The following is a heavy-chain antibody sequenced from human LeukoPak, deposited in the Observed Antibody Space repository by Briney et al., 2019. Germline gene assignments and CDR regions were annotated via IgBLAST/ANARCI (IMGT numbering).Heavy chain of an antibody. D-gene: IGHD3-3*01. CDR1: GYTLTELS. CDR3: ARDQDFWSGYYRYNWFDP. CDR2: FDPEDGET. J-gene: IGHJ5*02. Sequence: ASVKVSCKVSGYTLTELSMHWVRQAPGKGLEWMGGFDPEDGETIYAQKFQGRVTMTEDTSTDTAYMELSSLRSEDTAVYYCARDQDFWSGYYRYNWFDPWGQGTLVTVSS. V-gene: IGHV1-24*01.